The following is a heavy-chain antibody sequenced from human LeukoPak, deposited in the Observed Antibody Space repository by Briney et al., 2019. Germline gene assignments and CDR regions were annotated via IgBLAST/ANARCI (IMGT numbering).Heavy chain of an antibody. V-gene: IGHV4-34*01. J-gene: IGHJ5*02. CDR3: GRRRLRFFDGLPEVKVRPGWFDP. D-gene: IGHD3-9*01. CDR2: INHSGST. CDR1: GGSFSGYY. Sequence: SETLSLTCAVYGGSFSGYYWSWIRQPPRKGLEWIGEINHSGSTNYNPSLTRRVTISVDTSKNQFSLKLSSVTAADAAVYYCGRRRLRFFDGLPEVKVRPGWFDPWGQGTLVSVSS.